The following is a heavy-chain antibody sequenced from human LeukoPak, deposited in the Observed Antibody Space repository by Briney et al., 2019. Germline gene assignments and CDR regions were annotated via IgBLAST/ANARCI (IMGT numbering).Heavy chain of an antibody. V-gene: IGHV3-53*01. Sequence: GGSLRLSCAASGFTVSSNYMNWVRQAPGKGLDWVSAIYRGGDPYYADSVKGRFTISRDNSKNTLYLQLNSLRAEDTAVYYCAKDLYGDYDFDCWGQGTLVTVSS. CDR3: AKDLYGDYDFDC. D-gene: IGHD4-17*01. J-gene: IGHJ4*02. CDR1: GFTVSSNY. CDR2: IYRGGDP.